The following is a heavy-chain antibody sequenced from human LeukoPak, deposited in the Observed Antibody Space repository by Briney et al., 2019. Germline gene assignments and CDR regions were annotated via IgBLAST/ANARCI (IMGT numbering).Heavy chain of an antibody. Sequence: SETVSLTCTVSSYSISSGYYWGWTRQPPGKGLEWIGSNYRSGSTYYNPSLKSPVTISIATSKNQISLKLSTATAAVTAVYYCARDLWERPYYYYYYMDVWGKGTTVTISS. CDR3: ARDLWERPYYYYYYMDV. D-gene: IGHD1-26*01. CDR2: NYRSGST. V-gene: IGHV4-38-2*02. CDR1: SYSISSGYY. J-gene: IGHJ6*03.